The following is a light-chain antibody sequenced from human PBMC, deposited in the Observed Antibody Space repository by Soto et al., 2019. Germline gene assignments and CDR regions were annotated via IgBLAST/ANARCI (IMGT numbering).Light chain of an antibody. CDR1: QTVTNTY. CDR3: QQYNNWPLYT. CDR2: GAS. Sequence: EIVLTQSPGTLSLSPGDSATLSCRASQTVTNTYLAWYQQKPGQAPRLLISGASIRAPGIPDRFSGSGSGTDFTLTISRLEPEDFAVYYCQQYNNWPLYTFGQGTKLEIK. V-gene: IGKV3-20*01. J-gene: IGKJ2*01.